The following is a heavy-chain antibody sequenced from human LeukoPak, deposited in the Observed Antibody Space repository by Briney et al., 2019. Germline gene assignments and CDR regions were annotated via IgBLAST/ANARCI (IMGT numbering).Heavy chain of an antibody. CDR1: GFTFSTYA. CDR3: AKAPAGSYSPLGY. D-gene: IGHD1-26*01. Sequence: GGSLRLSCAASGFTFSTYAMSWVRQAPGKGLEWVSAISGSGDNGDNTYYADSVKGQFTISRDNSKNTLYLQMNSLRAEDTAVYYCAKAPAGSYSPLGYWGQGTLVTVSS. V-gene: IGHV3-23*01. CDR2: ISGSGDNGDNT. J-gene: IGHJ4*02.